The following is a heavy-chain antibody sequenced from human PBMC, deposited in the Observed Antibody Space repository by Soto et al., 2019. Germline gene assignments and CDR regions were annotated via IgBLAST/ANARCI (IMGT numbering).Heavy chain of an antibody. CDR3: ARVTFSGAFDI. CDR2: INSDGSST. V-gene: IGHV3-74*01. J-gene: IGHJ3*02. CDR1: GFTFSSYW. D-gene: IGHD3-10*01. Sequence: AGGSLRLSCAASGFTFSSYWMHWVRQAPGKGLEWVSRINSDGSSTNYADSVKGRFTISRDNAKNTLFLQMNSLRAEDTAVYYCARVTFSGAFDIWGQGTMVTVSS.